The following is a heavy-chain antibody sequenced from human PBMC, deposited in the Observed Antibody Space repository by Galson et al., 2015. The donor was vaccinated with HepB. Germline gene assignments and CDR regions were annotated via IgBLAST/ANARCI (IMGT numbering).Heavy chain of an antibody. V-gene: IGHV3-53*01. CDR1: GFTVSSNS. CDR2: IYSGGST. CDR3: ARIGGNSPFDY. Sequence: SLRLSCAASGFTVSSNSMSWVRQAPGKGLEWVSVIYSGGSTYYADSVKGRFTISRDNSKNTLYLQMNSLRAEDTAVYYCARIGGNSPFDYWGQGTLVTVSS. J-gene: IGHJ4*02. D-gene: IGHD4-23*01.